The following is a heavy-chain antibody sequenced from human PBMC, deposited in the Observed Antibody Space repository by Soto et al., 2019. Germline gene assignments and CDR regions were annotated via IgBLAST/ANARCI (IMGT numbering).Heavy chain of an antibody. CDR3: ARGEFSGSYHPYYFDY. CDR1: GDTFTGYY. Sequence: ASVKVSCKASGDTFTGYYMHWVRQAPGQGLEWMGWINPNSGGTNYAQKFQGRVTMTRDTSISTAYMELSRLRSDGTAVYYCARGEFSGSYHPYYFDYWGQGTLVTVSS. CDR2: INPNSGGT. V-gene: IGHV1-2*02. D-gene: IGHD1-26*01. J-gene: IGHJ4*02.